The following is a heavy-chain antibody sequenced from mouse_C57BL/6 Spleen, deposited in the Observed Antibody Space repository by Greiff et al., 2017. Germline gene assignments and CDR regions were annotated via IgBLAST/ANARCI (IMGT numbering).Heavy chain of an antibody. CDR2: IHPNSGST. CDR3: AYGSSYGYYAMDY. J-gene: IGHJ4*01. Sequence: QVQLQQPGAELVKPGASVKLSCKASGYTFTSYWMHWVKQRPGQGLEWIGMIHPNSGSTNYNEKFKSKATLTVDKSSSTAYMQLSSLTSEDSAVYYCAYGSSYGYYAMDYWGQGTSVTVSS. CDR1: GYTFTSYW. V-gene: IGHV1-64*01. D-gene: IGHD1-1*01.